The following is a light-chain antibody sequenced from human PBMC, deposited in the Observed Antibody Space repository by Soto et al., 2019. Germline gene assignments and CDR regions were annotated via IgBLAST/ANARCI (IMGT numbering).Light chain of an antibody. J-gene: IGKJ3*01. CDR3: QQYNNWPFT. V-gene: IGKV3-15*01. Sequence: EIVMTQSPATLSVSPGERATLSCRASQSISSNLAWYQQKPGQAPRLLIYGASTRATGIPATFSGSGSGTEFTLTISNLQSEDFAVYYCQQYNNWPFTFGPGTKVDIK. CDR1: QSISSN. CDR2: GAS.